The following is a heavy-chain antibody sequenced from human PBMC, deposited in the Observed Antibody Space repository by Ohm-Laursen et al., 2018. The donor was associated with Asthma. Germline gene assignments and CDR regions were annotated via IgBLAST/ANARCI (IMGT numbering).Heavy chain of an antibody. Sequence: SVKVSCKSSGGTFSNYVIGWVRQAPGQGLEWMGGINSVFRTTDYAQKFQGRVTITADESTSTAYMELSSLRSEDTAVYYCARGYIRFLEWLLWYWGQGTLITVSS. J-gene: IGHJ4*02. CDR1: GGTFSNYV. V-gene: IGHV1-69*13. CDR2: INSVFRTT. CDR3: ARGYIRFLEWLLWY. D-gene: IGHD3-3*01.